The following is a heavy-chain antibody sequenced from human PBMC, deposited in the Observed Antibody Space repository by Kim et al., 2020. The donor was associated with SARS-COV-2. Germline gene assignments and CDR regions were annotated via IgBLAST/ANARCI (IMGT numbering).Heavy chain of an antibody. CDR3: ARVMGATNGDYYYGMDV. CDR2: ISAYNGNT. D-gene: IGHD1-26*01. CDR1: GYTFTSYG. J-gene: IGHJ6*02. V-gene: IGHV1-18*04. Sequence: ASVKVSCKASGYTFTSYGISWVRQAPGQGLEWMGWISAYNGNTNYAQKLQGRVTMTTDTSTSTAYMELRSLRSDDTAVYYCARVMGATNGDYYYGMDVWGQGTTVTVSS.